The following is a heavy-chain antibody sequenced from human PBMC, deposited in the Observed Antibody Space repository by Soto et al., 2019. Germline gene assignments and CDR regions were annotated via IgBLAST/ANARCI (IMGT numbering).Heavy chain of an antibody. CDR2: IFWNDDE. Sequence: ESGPTLVNPTETLTLTCTFSGFSLTTTGVGVGWVRQPPGKALEWLTVIFWNDDERYSPSLKTRVTVAKDTSKNQVVVTMTNMGPVDTATYYCTQIYGSGSWGWYFHSWGQGNPVTVSS. CDR1: GFSLTTTGVG. J-gene: IGHJ4*02. CDR3: TQIYGSGSWGWYFHS. D-gene: IGHD1-26*01. V-gene: IGHV2-5*01.